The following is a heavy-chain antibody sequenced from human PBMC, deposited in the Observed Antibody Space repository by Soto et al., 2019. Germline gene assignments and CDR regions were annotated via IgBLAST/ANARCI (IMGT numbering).Heavy chain of an antibody. J-gene: IGHJ6*02. D-gene: IGHD3-22*01. V-gene: IGHV3-30*18. CDR2: ISYDGSNK. CDR1: GFTFSSYG. CDR3: AKDLGITARGYYGMDV. Sequence: GSLRLSCAASGFTFSSYGMHWVRQAPGKGLEWVAVISYDGSNKYYADSVKGRFTISRDNSKNTLYLQMNSLRAEDTAVYYCAKDLGITARGYYGMDVWGQGTTVTVSS.